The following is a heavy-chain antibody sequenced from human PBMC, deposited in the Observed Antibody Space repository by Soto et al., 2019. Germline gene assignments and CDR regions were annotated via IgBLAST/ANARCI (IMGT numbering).Heavy chain of an antibody. V-gene: IGHV1-8*01. CDR2: MNPNSGNT. CDR1: GYTFTSYD. D-gene: IGHD1-26*01. Sequence: QVQLVQSGAEVKKPGASVKVFCKASGYTFTSYDINWVRQATGQGLEWMGWMNPNSGNTAYAQKFQGRVTMTRNTYKSTAYKEQSSLRSEDTAVYYCAREREGSGFDPWCQATQVTVSS. J-gene: IGHJ5*02. CDR3: AREREGSGFDP.